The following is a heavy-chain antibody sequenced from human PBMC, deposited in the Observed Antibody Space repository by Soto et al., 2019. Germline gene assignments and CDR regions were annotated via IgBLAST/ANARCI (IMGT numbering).Heavy chain of an antibody. CDR1: GFTFNTFA. CDR3: ARDRGGALDS. CDR2: LSGSGSLS. V-gene: IGHV3-23*01. D-gene: IGHD2-15*01. Sequence: LRLSCVVSGFTFNTFAMTWVRQAPGKGLEWVSALSGSGSLSYYADSVKGRFTISRDNSKNTLYLQMNNLRVDETAVYFCARDRGGALDSWGQGTLVTVSS. J-gene: IGHJ4*02.